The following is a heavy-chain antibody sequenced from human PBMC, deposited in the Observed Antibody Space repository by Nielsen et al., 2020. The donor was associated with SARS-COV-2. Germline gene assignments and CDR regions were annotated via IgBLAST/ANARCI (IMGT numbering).Heavy chain of an antibody. D-gene: IGHD2-15*01. CDR1: GGSFSGYY. Sequence: SETLSLTCAVYGGSFSGYYWSWIRQPPGKGLEWIGSIYYSGSTNYNPSLKSRVTISVDTSKNQFSLKLSSVTAADTAVYYCARRGGYCSGGSCYSLGYWGQGTLVTVSS. V-gene: IGHV4-34*01. CDR3: ARRGGYCSGGSCYSLGY. CDR2: IYYSGST. J-gene: IGHJ4*02.